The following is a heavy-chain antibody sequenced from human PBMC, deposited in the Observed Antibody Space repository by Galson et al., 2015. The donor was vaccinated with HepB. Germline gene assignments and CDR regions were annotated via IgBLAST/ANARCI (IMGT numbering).Heavy chain of an antibody. Sequence: SVKVSCKASGYTFTGYYMHWVRQAPGQGLEWMGRINPNSGGTNYAQKFQGRVTMTRDTSISTAYMELSRLRSDDTAVYYCARVSTYFWSGYRGSFDYWGQGTLVTVSS. CDR2: INPNSGGT. CDR1: GYTFTGYY. J-gene: IGHJ4*02. D-gene: IGHD3-3*01. CDR3: ARVSTYFWSGYRGSFDY. V-gene: IGHV1-2*06.